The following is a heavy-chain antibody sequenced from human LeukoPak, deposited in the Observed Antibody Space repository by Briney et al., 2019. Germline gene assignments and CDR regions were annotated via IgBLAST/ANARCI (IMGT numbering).Heavy chain of an antibody. D-gene: IGHD3-22*01. CDR1: GYTFTSSG. J-gene: IGHJ4*02. CDR2: ISAYNGDT. CDR3: ARDITKGVVITPHY. V-gene: IGHV1-18*01. Sequence: ASVKVSCKASGYTFTSSGITWVRQAPGQGLEWMGWISAYNGDTNYAQKLQDRVIMTTDTPTSTAYMELRSLISDDTAVYYCARDITKGVVITPHYWGQGTLVTVSS.